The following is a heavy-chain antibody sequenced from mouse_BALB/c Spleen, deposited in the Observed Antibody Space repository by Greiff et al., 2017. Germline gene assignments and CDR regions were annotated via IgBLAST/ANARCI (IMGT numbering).Heavy chain of an antibody. D-gene: IGHD1-1*01. J-gene: IGHJ4*01. CDR3: ARNYYGSSYYAMDY. CDR1: GYTFTSYW. Sequence: VQLVESGAELAKPGASVKMSCKASGYTFTSYWMHWVKQRPGQGLEWIGYINPSTGYTEYNQKFKDKATLTADKSSSTAYMQLSSLTSEDSAVYYCARNYYGSSYYAMDYWGQGTSVTVSS. V-gene: IGHV1-7*01. CDR2: INPSTGYT.